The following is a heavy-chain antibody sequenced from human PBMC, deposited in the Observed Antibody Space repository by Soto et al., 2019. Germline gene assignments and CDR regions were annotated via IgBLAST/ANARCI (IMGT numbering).Heavy chain of an antibody. V-gene: IGHV4-30-2*01. Sequence: KTSETLSLTCAVSGGSISSGDCSWSWIRQPPGKGLEWIGYISHTGNSYYNPSLKSRVILLVDKSNNHLSLKLTSVTAADTAVYFCARSCLNPKGDNWFDPWGQGTLVTVSS. CDR1: GGSISSGDCS. CDR2: ISHTGNS. CDR3: ARSCLNPKGDNWFDP. J-gene: IGHJ5*02.